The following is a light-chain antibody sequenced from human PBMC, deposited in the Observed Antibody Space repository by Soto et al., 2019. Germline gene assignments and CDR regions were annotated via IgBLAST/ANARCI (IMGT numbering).Light chain of an antibody. Sequence: DIQMTQSPSSLSASVGDRVTITCRASLSIDKYISWYQHKAGKAPELLIYTASTLQSGVPSRFSGSGFGTDFTLTISSLRPEDFANYYCQQTYIASFTFGPGTRVDHK. CDR3: QQTYIASFT. CDR1: LSIDKY. CDR2: TAS. J-gene: IGKJ3*01. V-gene: IGKV1-39*01.